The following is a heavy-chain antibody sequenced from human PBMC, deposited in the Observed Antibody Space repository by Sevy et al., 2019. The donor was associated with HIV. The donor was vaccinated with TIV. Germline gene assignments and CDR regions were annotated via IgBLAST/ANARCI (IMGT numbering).Heavy chain of an antibody. V-gene: IGHV1-3*01. CDR3: AGGKGGIFGVVTGQFDY. J-gene: IGHJ4*02. CDR1: GYTFSNNA. CDR2: VHAGNGHT. D-gene: IGHD3-3*01. Sequence: ASVKVSCKASGYTFSNNAIHWVRQAPGQRLEWMGWVHAGNGHTKFSEKFQDRVTISRDTSATTVYMDLTSLTSEETAIYYCAGGKGGIFGVVTGQFDYWGQGTLVTVSS.